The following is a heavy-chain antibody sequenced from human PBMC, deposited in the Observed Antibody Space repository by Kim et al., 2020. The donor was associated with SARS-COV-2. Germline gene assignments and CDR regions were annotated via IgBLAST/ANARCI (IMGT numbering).Heavy chain of an antibody. V-gene: IGHV1-69*13. J-gene: IGHJ6*02. CDR2: IIPIFGTA. CDR3: ARDPPLSGSYQDYYYYGMDV. CDR1: GGTFSSYA. Sequence: SVKVSCKASGGTFSSYAISWVRQAPGQGLEWMGGIIPIFGTANYAQKFQGRVTITADESTSTAYMELSSLRSEDTAVYYCARDPPLSGSYQDYYYYGMDVWGQGTTVTVSS. D-gene: IGHD1-26*01.